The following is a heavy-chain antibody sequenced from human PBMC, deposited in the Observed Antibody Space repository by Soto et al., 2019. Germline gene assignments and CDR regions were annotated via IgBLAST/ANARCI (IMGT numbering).Heavy chain of an antibody. V-gene: IGHV5-51*01. D-gene: IGHD6-13*01. CDR2: TYPGDSDT. CDR3: ARRGGLAAAVTDFDY. J-gene: IGHJ4*02. CDR1: GYSFSCYW. Sequence: VVSLKVSCKGSGYSFSCYWIGGVRQMPGKGLEWMGITYPGDSDTRYSPSFQGQVTISADKSISTAYLQWSSLTASDTAMYYCARRGGLAAAVTDFDYWGQGTLVTVSS.